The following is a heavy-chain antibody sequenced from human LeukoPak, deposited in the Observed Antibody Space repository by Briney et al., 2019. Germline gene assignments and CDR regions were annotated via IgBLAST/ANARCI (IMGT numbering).Heavy chain of an antibody. CDR1: GFTVSSNY. D-gene: IGHD5-24*01. V-gene: IGHV3-66*01. Sequence: PGGSLRLSCAASGFTVSSNYMSWVRQAPGKGLEWVSVIYSGGSTYYADSVKGRFTISRDNSKNTLYLQMNSLRAEDTAVYYCAREMATKEGYFDYWGQGTLVTVSS. CDR2: IYSGGST. CDR3: AREMATKEGYFDY. J-gene: IGHJ4*02.